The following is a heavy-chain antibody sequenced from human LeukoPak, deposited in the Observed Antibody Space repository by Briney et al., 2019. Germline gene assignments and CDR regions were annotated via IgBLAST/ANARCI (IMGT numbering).Heavy chain of an antibody. J-gene: IGHJ4*02. CDR3: AVIDLAVAGRGGIFDY. Sequence: ASVKVSCKASGYTFTDYYMHWVRQAPGQGLEWMGWINPNSGVTKYAEKFQGRVTMTRDTSISTAYMELSRLRSDDTAVYYCAVIDLAVAGRGGIFDYWGQGTLVTVSS. D-gene: IGHD6-19*01. CDR1: GYTFTDYY. V-gene: IGHV1-2*02. CDR2: INPNSGVT.